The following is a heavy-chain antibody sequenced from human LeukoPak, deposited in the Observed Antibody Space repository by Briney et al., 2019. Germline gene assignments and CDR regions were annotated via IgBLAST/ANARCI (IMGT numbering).Heavy chain of an antibody. CDR2: IYPRDGST. CDR3: ARDQEGFDY. CDR1: GDAITNNY. V-gene: IGHV1-46*01. Sequence: ASFKVSCKASGDAITNNYLQWVRQAPGQGLEWMGMIYPRDGSTSYAQNFQGRVTVTRDTSTTTVHMELRGLRSEDTAVYYCARDQEGFDYWGQGTVVTVSS. J-gene: IGHJ4*02.